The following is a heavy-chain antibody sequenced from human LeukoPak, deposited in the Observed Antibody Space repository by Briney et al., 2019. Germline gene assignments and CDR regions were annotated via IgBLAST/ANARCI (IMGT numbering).Heavy chain of an antibody. Sequence: RPGGSLRLSCAASGFTFSSYAMSWVRQAPGKGLEWVSATSGSGGSTYYADSVKGRFTISRDNSKNTLYLQMNSLRAEDTAVYYCAKELFSSSWYSPYYYYGMDVWGQGTTVTVSS. CDR1: GFTFSSYA. D-gene: IGHD6-13*01. V-gene: IGHV3-23*01. CDR2: TSGSGGST. CDR3: AKELFSSSWYSPYYYYGMDV. J-gene: IGHJ6*02.